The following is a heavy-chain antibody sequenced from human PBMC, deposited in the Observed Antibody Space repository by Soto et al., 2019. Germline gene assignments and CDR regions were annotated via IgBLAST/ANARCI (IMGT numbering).Heavy chain of an antibody. D-gene: IGHD2-8*01. J-gene: IGHJ5*02. Sequence: QVQLVESGGALVKPGGSLRLSCAASGFPFGDYYMSWIRQAPGKGLEWVSYISFTGSITYYADSVRGRFTISRDNARSSLYLQMNSLRGEDTAVYYCARYLQKAANHTNWFDPWGQGALVTVSS. CDR1: GFPFGDYY. CDR3: ARYLQKAANHTNWFDP. CDR2: ISFTGSIT. V-gene: IGHV3-11*01.